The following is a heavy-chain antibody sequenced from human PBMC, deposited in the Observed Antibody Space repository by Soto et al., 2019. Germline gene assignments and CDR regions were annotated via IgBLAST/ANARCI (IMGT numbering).Heavy chain of an antibody. Sequence: GSLRLSCAASGFTFSSYGMHWVRQAPGKGLEWVAVISYDGSNKYYADSVKGRFTISRDNSKNTLYLQMNSLRAEDTAVYYCAKYGKQGLDAFDIWAQGTMVTVSS. V-gene: IGHV3-30*18. CDR1: GFTFSSYG. J-gene: IGHJ3*02. D-gene: IGHD4-17*01. CDR3: AKYGKQGLDAFDI. CDR2: ISYDGSNK.